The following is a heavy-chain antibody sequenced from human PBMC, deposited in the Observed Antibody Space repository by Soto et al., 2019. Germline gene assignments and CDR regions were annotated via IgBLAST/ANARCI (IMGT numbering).Heavy chain of an antibody. D-gene: IGHD2-15*01. CDR3: AREKVDCSGGSCHAAGAFDI. CDR2: ISSSSSYT. CDR1: GFTFSDYY. J-gene: IGHJ3*02. Sequence: QVQLVESGGGLVKPGGSLRLSCAASGFTFSDYYMSWIRQAPGKGLEWVSYISSSSSYTNYADSVKGRCTISRDNAKNSLYLQMNSLRAEDTAVYYCAREKVDCSGGSCHAAGAFDIWGQGTMVTVSS. V-gene: IGHV3-11*06.